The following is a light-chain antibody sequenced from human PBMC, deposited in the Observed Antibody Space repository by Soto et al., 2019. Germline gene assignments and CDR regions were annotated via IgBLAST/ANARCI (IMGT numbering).Light chain of an antibody. V-gene: IGKV3-15*01. CDR2: AAS. CDR3: LQYHRWPFT. CDR1: QSVSSA. J-gene: IGKJ4*01. Sequence: EIVMTQSPATLSVSPGERVTLSCRASQSVSSAFDWYQQRPGQSPRLVIYAASNRATGVPARFSASGSGTDFNLTISSLQSEDFAVYYCLQYHRWPFTFGGGTKVDIK.